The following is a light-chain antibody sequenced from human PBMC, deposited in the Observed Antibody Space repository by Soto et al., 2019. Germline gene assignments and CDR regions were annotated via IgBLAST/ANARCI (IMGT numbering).Light chain of an antibody. J-gene: IGKJ1*01. V-gene: IGKV1-39*01. CDR1: QSISNY. CDR3: QQSYNTPWT. CDR2: AAS. Sequence: DIQMTQSPSSLSASVGDRVTITCRASQSISNYLSWYQQIPGKAPKLLIYAASTLRSGVSSRFSGSGSETDFTLTISSLQPEDFATYYCQQSYNTPWTFGQGTKVEIK.